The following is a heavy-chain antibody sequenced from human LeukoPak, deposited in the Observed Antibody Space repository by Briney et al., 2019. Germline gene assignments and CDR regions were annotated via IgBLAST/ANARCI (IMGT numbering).Heavy chain of an antibody. D-gene: IGHD3/OR15-3a*01. CDR3: ASGLGPFDY. CDR2: IYYSGST. J-gene: IGHJ4*02. CDR1: SGSIGIGSYY. Sequence: PSETLSLTCTVSSGSIGIGSYYWGWIRQPPGKGLEWIGTIYYSGSTYYNPSLKSRVTISVDTSKNQFSLKLSSVTAADTAVYYCASGLGPFDYWGQGTLVTVSS. V-gene: IGHV4-39*01.